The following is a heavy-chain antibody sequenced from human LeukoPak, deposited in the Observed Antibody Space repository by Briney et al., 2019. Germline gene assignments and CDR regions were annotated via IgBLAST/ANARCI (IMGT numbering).Heavy chain of an antibody. V-gene: IGHV3-23*01. CDR1: GFTVSSNY. D-gene: IGHD3-3*01. CDR3: AKDAYYDFWSGLNWFDP. Sequence: PGGSLRLSCAASGFTVSSNYMSWVRQAPGKGLEWVSAISGSGGSTYYADSVKGRFTISRDNSKNTLYLQMNSLRAEDTAVYYCAKDAYYDFWSGLNWFDPWGQGTLVTVSS. J-gene: IGHJ5*02. CDR2: ISGSGGST.